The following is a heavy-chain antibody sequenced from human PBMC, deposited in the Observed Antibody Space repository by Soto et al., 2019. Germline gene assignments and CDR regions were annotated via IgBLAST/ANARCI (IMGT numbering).Heavy chain of an antibody. V-gene: IGHV3-11*01. D-gene: IGHD6-19*01. J-gene: IGHJ3*02. Sequence: QVQRVESGGGLVKPGGSLRLSCAGPGFSFSDYYMSWIRQAPGKGLEWLSYISGSGNTIYYADSVKGRFTISRDNAKNSLYLQMNSLRAEDTAVYYCARVGSSGWSNDGFDIWGQGTMVTVSS. CDR1: GFSFSDYY. CDR3: ARVGSSGWSNDGFDI. CDR2: ISGSGNTI.